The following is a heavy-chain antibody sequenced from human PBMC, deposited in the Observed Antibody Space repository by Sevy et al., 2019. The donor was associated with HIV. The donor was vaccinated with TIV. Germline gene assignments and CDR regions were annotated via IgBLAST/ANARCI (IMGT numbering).Heavy chain of an antibody. V-gene: IGHV3-7*03. D-gene: IGHD2-2*01. CDR2: INQDGSDR. J-gene: IGHJ3*02. CDR1: TVIFSDHW. Sequence: GGSLRLSCAASTVIFSDHWMTWVRQAPGKGLEWVANINQDGSDRHYLDSVKGRFTISRDNARQSVYLQMNSLRVEDTAVYDCARVDCGSITCQGRDPFDIWGQGTTVTVSS. CDR3: ARVDCGSITCQGRDPFDI.